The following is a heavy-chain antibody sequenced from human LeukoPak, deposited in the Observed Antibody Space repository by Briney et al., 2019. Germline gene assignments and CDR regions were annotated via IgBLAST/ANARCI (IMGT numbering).Heavy chain of an antibody. V-gene: IGHV1-46*01. CDR1: GYTFTSYY. J-gene: IGHJ3*02. Sequence: ASVKVSCKASGYTFTSYYMHCVRQAPGHGLEWIGIINPSSGSTSYAQKLQGRVTMTRDTSTSTVYMELSRLRSEDTAVYYCARPSTTGTTGGAFDIWGQGTMVTVSS. CDR2: INPSSGST. D-gene: IGHD1-1*01. CDR3: ARPSTTGTTGGAFDI.